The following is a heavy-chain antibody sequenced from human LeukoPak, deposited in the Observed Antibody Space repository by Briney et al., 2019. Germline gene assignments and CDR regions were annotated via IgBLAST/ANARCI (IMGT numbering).Heavy chain of an antibody. CDR2: INPNSGGT. CDR1: GYTFTDYF. J-gene: IGHJ6*03. CDR3: AREYAYYYGSGSRTIYYYYYMDV. V-gene: IGHV1-2*02. D-gene: IGHD3-10*01. Sequence: ASVKVSCRASGYTFTDYFMHWVRQAPGQGLEWLTWINPNSGGTNYAQKFQGRVTMTRDTSISTAYMELSRLRSDDTAVYYCAREYAYYYGSGSRTIYYYYYMDVWGKGTTVTVSS.